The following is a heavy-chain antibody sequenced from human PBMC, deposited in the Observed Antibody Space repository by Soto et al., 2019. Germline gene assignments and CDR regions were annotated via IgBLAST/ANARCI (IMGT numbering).Heavy chain of an antibody. V-gene: IGHV1-18*01. Sequence: QVQLVQSGAEVKKPGASVKVSCKASGYTFSNFGISWVRQAPGQGLEWLGWMSTDNGNTKFAQKYQGRVTMTADTAATTAYMELRSLRSDDTAVYFCTRDAKYYDILTGYFVNDYWGQGTLVTVSS. CDR2: MSTDNGNT. CDR3: TRDAKYYDILTGYFVNDY. CDR1: GYTFSNFG. D-gene: IGHD3-9*01. J-gene: IGHJ4*02.